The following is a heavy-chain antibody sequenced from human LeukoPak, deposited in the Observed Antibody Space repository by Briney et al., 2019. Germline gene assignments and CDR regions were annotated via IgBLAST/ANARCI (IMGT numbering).Heavy chain of an antibody. J-gene: IGHJ4*02. CDR2: IHYSGST. V-gene: IGHV4-59*12. CDR1: GGSISSYY. D-gene: IGHD6-19*01. Sequence: SETLSLTCTVSGGSISSYYWSWIRQPPGKGLEWIGYIHYSGSTNYNPPLKSRVTMSVDTSKNQFSLKLSSVTAADTAVYYCARGGVAGHSVVVFFDYWGQGTLVTVSS. CDR3: ARGGVAGHSVVVFFDY.